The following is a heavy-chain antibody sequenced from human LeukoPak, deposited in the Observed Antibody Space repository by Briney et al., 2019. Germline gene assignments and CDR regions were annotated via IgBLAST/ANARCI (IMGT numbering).Heavy chain of an antibody. Sequence: GGSLRLSCAASGFTFSSYGMHWVRQAPGKGLEWVAFIRYDGSNKYYADSVKGRFTISRDNSKNTLYLQMNSLRAEDTAAYYCANPRGGYCSSTSCYWGWFDPWGQGTLVTVSS. CDR3: ANPRGGYCSSTSCYWGWFDP. V-gene: IGHV3-30*02. CDR1: GFTFSSYG. CDR2: IRYDGSNK. D-gene: IGHD2-2*03. J-gene: IGHJ5*02.